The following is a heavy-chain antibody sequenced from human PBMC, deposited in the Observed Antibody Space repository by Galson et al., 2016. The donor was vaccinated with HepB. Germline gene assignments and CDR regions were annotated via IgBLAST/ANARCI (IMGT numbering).Heavy chain of an antibody. J-gene: IGHJ6*02. D-gene: IGHD2-21*02. CDR2: ISAYSGYT. CDR1: GYTFTSYG. Sequence: SVKVSCKASGYTFTSYGITWVRQAPGQGLEWMGWISAYSGYTYYAQKLQGRVTMTTDTSTTTAYMELRSLRSDDTAVYSCERDIGVRHIVVATYGMDGWGQGTTVTVSS. CDR3: ERDIGVRHIVVATYGMDG. V-gene: IGHV1-18*01.